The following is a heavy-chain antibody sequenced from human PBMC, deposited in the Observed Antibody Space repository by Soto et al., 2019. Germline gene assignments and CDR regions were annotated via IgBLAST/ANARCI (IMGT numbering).Heavy chain of an antibody. CDR1: GDSVSSNSAA. J-gene: IGHJ6*02. V-gene: IGHV6-1*01. D-gene: IGHD5-18*01. Sequence: SQTLSLTCAISGDSVSSNSAAWNWIRQSPSRGLEWLGRTYYRSKWYNDYAVSVKSRITINPDTSKNQFSLQLNSVTPEDTAVYYCGVQLWSDYYYGMDVWGQGTTVTVSS. CDR3: GVQLWSDYYYGMDV. CDR2: TYYRSKWYN.